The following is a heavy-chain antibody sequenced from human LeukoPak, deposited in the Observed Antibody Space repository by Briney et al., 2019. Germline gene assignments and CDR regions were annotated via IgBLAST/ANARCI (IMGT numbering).Heavy chain of an antibody. J-gene: IGHJ4*02. Sequence: GGSLRLSCAASGFTFNTYWMTWVRQAPGKGLEWVANIKQAGSEKNYVDSVKGRFTISRDNAKNSLYLQMNSLRPEDTAVYYCARDDVGTLDCWGQGTLVTVSS. D-gene: IGHD1-26*01. CDR3: ARDDVGTLDC. CDR1: GFTFNTYW. V-gene: IGHV3-7*04. CDR2: IKQAGSEK.